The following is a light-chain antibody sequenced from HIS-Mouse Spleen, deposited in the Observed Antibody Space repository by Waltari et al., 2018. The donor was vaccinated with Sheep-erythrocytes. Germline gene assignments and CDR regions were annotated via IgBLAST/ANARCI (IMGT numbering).Light chain of an antibody. CDR3: SSYAGSNNWV. J-gene: IGLJ3*02. CDR1: SSDVGSYNY. V-gene: IGLV2-8*01. CDR2: EVS. Sequence: QSALTQPASVSGSPGQSITISCTGTSSDVGSYNYVSWYQQHPGKAPKLMIYEVSKRPSGVPERFSGSKSGNTASLTVSGLQAEDEADYYCSSYAGSNNWVFGGGTKLTVL.